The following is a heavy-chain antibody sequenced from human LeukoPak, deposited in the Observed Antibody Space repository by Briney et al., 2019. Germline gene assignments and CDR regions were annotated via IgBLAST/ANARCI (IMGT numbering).Heavy chain of an antibody. CDR2: INPSGGST. D-gene: IGHD3-10*01. J-gene: IGHJ4*02. Sequence: ASVKVSCKASGYTFTSYYMHWVRQAPGQGLEWMGIINPSGGSTSYAQKFQGRVIMTSDNSINTVYMELSSLRSEDTAVYFCARQRTLRGLDNWGQGTLVTVSS. CDR1: GYTFTSYY. CDR3: ARQRTLRGLDN. V-gene: IGHV1-46*01.